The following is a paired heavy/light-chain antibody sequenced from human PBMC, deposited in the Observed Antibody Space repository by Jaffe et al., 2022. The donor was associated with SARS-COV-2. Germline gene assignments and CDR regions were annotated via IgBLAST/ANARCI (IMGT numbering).Light chain of an antibody. CDR2: WAS. CDR3: QQYYSVPLT. CDR1: QSVLYSSDEKGS. J-gene: IGKJ4*01. Sequence: DIVMSQSPDSLAVSLGERVTINCRSSQSVLYSSDEKGSLAWFQQKPGQPPKLLIYWASTRESGVPDRFSGSGSGTDFTLTISSLQAEDVAFYYCQQYYSVPLTFGGGTKVEIK. V-gene: IGKV4-1*01.
Heavy chain of an antibody. J-gene: IGHJ4*02. Sequence: EVQLVESGGGLVQPGGSLRLSCAASGFTFSRYWMEWVRQAPGKGLVWVSRTYSDGGRTDYADSVKGRFIMSRDNAKNTLYMQMNSLRAEDTALYYCHTYCGRDCLGGDHYFDNWGQGTLVTVSS. V-gene: IGHV3-74*01. D-gene: IGHD2-21*02. CDR1: GFTFSRYW. CDR2: TYSDGGRT. CDR3: HTYCGRDCLGGDHYFDN.